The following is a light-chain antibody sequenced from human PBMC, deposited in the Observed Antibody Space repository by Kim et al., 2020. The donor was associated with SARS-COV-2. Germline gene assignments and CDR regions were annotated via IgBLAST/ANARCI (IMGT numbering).Light chain of an antibody. V-gene: IGKV1-5*03. Sequence: DIQMTQSPSTLSASVGDRVTITCRASQSISSWLAWYQQKPGKAPKLLIYKASSLESGVPSRFSGSGSGTEFTLTISSLQPDDFATYYCQQYKSYTFGQGTKVDIK. J-gene: IGKJ1*01. CDR3: QQYKSYT. CDR2: KAS. CDR1: QSISSW.